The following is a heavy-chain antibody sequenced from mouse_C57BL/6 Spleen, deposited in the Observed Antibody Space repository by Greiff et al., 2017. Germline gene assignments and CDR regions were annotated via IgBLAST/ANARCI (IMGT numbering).Heavy chain of an antibody. CDR2: IHPSDSDT. J-gene: IGHJ2*01. CDR3: AMPYYYCSSYDY. CDR1: GYTFTSYW. D-gene: IGHD1-1*01. V-gene: IGHV1-74*01. Sequence: QVQLQQPGAELVKPGASVKVSCKASGYTFTSYWMHWVKQRPGQGLEWIGSIHPSDSDTNYNQKFKGKATLTVDTSSSTAYMQLSILTSEDSAVYYGAMPYYYCSSYDYWGQGTTLTFSS.